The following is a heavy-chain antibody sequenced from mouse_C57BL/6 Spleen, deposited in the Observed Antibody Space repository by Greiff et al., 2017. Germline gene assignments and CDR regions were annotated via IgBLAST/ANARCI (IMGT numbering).Heavy chain of an antibody. Sequence: EVKLMESGRGLVKPGGSLKLSCAASGFTFSSYAMSWVRQTPEKRLEWVATISDGGSYTYYPDNVKGRFTISRDNAKNNLYLQMSHLKSEDTAMYYCARRGNYYGSRDYFDYWGQGTTLTVSS. CDR3: ARRGNYYGSRDYFDY. D-gene: IGHD1-1*01. CDR1: GFTFSSYA. J-gene: IGHJ2*01. CDR2: ISDGGSYT. V-gene: IGHV5-4*03.